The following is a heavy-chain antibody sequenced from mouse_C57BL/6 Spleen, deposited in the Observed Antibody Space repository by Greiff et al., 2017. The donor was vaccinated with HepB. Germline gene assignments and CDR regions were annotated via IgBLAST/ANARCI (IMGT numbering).Heavy chain of an antibody. J-gene: IGHJ1*03. D-gene: IGHD1-1*01. V-gene: IGHV1-54*01. CDR3: ASSYVYGSSLYWYFDV. CDR1: GYAFTNYL. Sequence: QVQLQQSGAELVRPGTSVKVSCKASGYAFTNYLIEWVKQRPGQGLEWIGVINPGSGGTNYNEKFKGKATLTADKSSSTAYMQLSSLTSEDSAVYFCASSYVYGSSLYWYFDVWGTGTTVTVSS. CDR2: INPGSGGT.